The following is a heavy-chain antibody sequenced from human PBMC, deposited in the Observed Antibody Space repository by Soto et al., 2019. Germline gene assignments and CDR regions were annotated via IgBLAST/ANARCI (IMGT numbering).Heavy chain of an antibody. Sequence: SETLSLTCAVYGGSFSGYYWSWIRQPPGKGLEWIGEINHSGSTNYNPSLKSRVTISVDTSKNQFSLKLSSVTAADTAVYYCARGRYFDWLTVFDPWGQGTLVTVSS. CDR1: GGSFSGYY. CDR2: INHSGST. D-gene: IGHD3-9*01. J-gene: IGHJ5*02. CDR3: ARGRYFDWLTVFDP. V-gene: IGHV4-34*01.